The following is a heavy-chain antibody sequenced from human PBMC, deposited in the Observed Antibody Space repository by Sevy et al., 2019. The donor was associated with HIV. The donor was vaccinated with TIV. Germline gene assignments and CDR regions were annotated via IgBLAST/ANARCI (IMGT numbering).Heavy chain of an antibody. CDR3: AKGGYDDSSGYYYFGLDAFDI. CDR1: GFTFSSYG. CDR2: IRYDGRNK. J-gene: IGHJ3*02. V-gene: IGHV3-30*02. D-gene: IGHD3-22*01. Sequence: GGSLRLSCAASGFTFSSYGLHWVRQAPGKGLEWVAFIRYDGRNKYYADSVKGRFTISRDNSKNTLYLQMNSLRAEDTAVYYCAKGGYDDSSGYYYFGLDAFDIWGQGTMVTVSS.